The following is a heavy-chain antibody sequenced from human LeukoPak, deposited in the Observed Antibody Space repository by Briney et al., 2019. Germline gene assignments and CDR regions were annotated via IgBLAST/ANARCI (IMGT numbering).Heavy chain of an antibody. D-gene: IGHD6-13*01. Sequence: ASVKVSCKASGYTFTGYYMHWVRQAPGQGLEWMGWINPNSGGTNYAQKFQGRVTMTRDTSISTAYMELSRLRSDDTAVYYCARDSSSWYGGSWFDPWGQGTLVTVSS. J-gene: IGHJ5*02. V-gene: IGHV1-2*02. CDR3: ARDSSSWYGGSWFDP. CDR2: INPNSGGT. CDR1: GYTFTGYY.